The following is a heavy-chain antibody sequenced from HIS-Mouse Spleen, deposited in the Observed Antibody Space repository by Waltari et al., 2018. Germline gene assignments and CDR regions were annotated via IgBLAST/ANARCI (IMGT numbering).Heavy chain of an antibody. D-gene: IGHD7-27*01. Sequence: EVQLVESGGGLVKPGGSLRLSCAASGFTFSSYSMTLVRQAPGKGLEWVSSISSSSSYIYYADSVKGRFTISRDNAKNSLYLQMNSLRAEDTAVYYCASALGIVNWFDPWGQGTLVTVSS. J-gene: IGHJ5*02. CDR3: ASALGIVNWFDP. CDR1: GFTFSSYS. V-gene: IGHV3-21*01. CDR2: ISSSSSYI.